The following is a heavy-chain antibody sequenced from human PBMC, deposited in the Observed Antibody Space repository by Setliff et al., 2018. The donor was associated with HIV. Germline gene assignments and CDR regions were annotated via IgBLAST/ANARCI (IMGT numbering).Heavy chain of an antibody. CDR3: ARQEGYCSSTSCYAGSIMRYYYMDV. J-gene: IGHJ6*03. D-gene: IGHD2-2*01. V-gene: IGHV4-39*01. CDR2: IYYSGST. Sequence: SETMSLTCTVSGGSISSSSYYWGWIRHPPGTGLEWIGSIYYSGSTHYNPSLKSRVTTSVDTSKNQFSLKLSSVTAADTAVYYCARQEGYCSSTSCYAGSIMRYYYMDVWGKGTTVTVSS. CDR1: GGSISSSSYY.